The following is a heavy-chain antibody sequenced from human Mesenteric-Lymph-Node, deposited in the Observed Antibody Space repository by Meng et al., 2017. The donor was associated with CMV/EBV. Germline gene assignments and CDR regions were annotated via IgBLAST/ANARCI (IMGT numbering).Heavy chain of an antibody. Sequence: SFSGYHWSWIRQPPGKGLEWIGEINHSGSTNYNPSLKSRVTISADMSKSQFSLKLSSVTAADTAVYYCARLRILWFGEEEHQRRWDSWGQGTVVTVSS. D-gene: IGHD3-10*01. CDR1: SFSGYH. CDR3: ARLRILWFGEEEHQRRWDS. J-gene: IGHJ4*02. V-gene: IGHV4-34*01. CDR2: INHSGST.